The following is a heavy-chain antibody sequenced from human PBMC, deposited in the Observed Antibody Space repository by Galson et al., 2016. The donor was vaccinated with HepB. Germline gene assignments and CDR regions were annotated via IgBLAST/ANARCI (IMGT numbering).Heavy chain of an antibody. V-gene: IGHV4-59*01. Sequence: LSLTCAVSGGSISNFYWSWIRQPPGKGLEWIGYIYYSGSTYYNPSLKSRVTISVDTSRTQFSLKLSSVTAAATAVYYWAKYGVTDAFDIWGQGTMVTVSS. CDR2: IYYSGST. CDR3: AKYGVTDAFDI. D-gene: IGHD3-10*01. J-gene: IGHJ3*02. CDR1: GGSISNFY.